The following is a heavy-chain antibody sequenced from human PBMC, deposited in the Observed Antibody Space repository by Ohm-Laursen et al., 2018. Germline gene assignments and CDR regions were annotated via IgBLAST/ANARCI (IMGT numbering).Heavy chain of an antibody. CDR3: ARDISRYSGSGI. Sequence: SVKVSCKASGFTFTSSAMQWVRQARGQRLEWIGWIVVGSGNTNYAQKFQERVTITRDMSTSTAYMELSSLRAEDTAVYYCARDISRYSGSGIWGQGTLVTVSS. V-gene: IGHV1-58*02. D-gene: IGHD3-10*01. CDR1: GFTFTSSA. J-gene: IGHJ4*02. CDR2: IVVGSGNT.